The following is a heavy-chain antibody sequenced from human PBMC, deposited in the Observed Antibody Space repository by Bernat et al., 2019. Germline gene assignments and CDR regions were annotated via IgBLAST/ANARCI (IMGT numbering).Heavy chain of an antibody. Sequence: QVQLVQSGAEVKKPGASVKVSCKASGYTFTGYYMHWVRQAPGQGLEWMGWINPNSGGTNYAQKFQGRVTMTRDTSISTAYMELSRLRSDDTAVYDCAGEQQTDNDILKGVDAFDIWGQGTMVTVSS. CDR2: INPNSGGT. J-gene: IGHJ3*02. CDR3: AGEQQTDNDILKGVDAFDI. V-gene: IGHV1-2*02. D-gene: IGHD3-9*01. CDR1: GYTFTGYY.